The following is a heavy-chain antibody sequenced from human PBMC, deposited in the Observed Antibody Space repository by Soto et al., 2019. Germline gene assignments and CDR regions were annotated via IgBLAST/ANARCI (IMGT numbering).Heavy chain of an antibody. D-gene: IGHD2-8*01. CDR1: GGSFSGYY. V-gene: IGHV4-34*01. Sequence: QVQLQQWGAGLLKPSETLSLTCAVYGGSFSGYYWSWIRQPPGKGLEWIGEINHSGSTNYNPSLKSRVTISVDTSKNQFSLKLSSGTAADTAVYYCARGTDPTYGFDYWGQGTLVTVSS. CDR2: INHSGST. J-gene: IGHJ4*02. CDR3: ARGTDPTYGFDY.